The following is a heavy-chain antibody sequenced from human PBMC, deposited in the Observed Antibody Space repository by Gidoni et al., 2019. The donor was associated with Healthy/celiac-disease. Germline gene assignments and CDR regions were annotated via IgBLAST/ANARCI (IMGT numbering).Heavy chain of an antibody. D-gene: IGHD6-6*01. V-gene: IGHV3-23*01. CDR1: GFTVSSYA. CDR3: AKWTFYSSSPGDGDY. J-gene: IGHJ4*02. CDR2: ISGSGGST. Sequence: EVQLLESGGGLVQPGGSLRLSGAASGFTVSSYAMSWVRQAPGKGLEWVSAISGSGGSTYYADSVKGRFTISRDNSKNTLYLQMNSLRAEDTAVYYCAKWTFYSSSPGDGDYWGQGTLVTVSS.